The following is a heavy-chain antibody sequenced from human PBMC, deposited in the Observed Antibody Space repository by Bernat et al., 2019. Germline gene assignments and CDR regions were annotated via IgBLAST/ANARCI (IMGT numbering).Heavy chain of an antibody. CDR2: IRSKANGGTT. V-gene: IGHV3-49*04. CDR3: TREQGVNDY. CDR1: GFTFGDYA. Sequence: EVQLVESGGGLVQPGRSLRLSCTASGFTFGDYAMSWVRQAPGKGLEWVGVIRSKANGGTTEYSASVKGSITISRVDSKSIAYLQMNRLKTEDTAVYYYTREQGVNDYWGQGTLVTVSS. D-gene: IGHD3-10*01. J-gene: IGHJ4*02.